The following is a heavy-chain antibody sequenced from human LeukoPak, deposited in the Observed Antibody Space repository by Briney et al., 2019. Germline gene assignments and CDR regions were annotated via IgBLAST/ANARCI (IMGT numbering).Heavy chain of an antibody. CDR2: MSGVGGTT. Sequence: GGSLRLSCEASGFTFNNYAMSWVRQAPGKGLEWVSAMSGVGGTTYYAASVRGRFTISRDNSKNILSLQMNSLRAEDTAVYYCAKDIVYGSGSCLDVWGQGTTVTVSS. CDR1: GFTFNNYA. D-gene: IGHD3-10*01. J-gene: IGHJ6*02. CDR3: AKDIVYGSGSCLDV. V-gene: IGHV3-23*01.